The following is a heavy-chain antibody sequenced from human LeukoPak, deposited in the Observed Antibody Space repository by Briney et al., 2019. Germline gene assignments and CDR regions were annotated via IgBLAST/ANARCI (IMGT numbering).Heavy chain of an antibody. CDR1: GFTFSSYA. CDR2: ISGSGGST. Sequence: GGSLRLSCAASGFTFSSYAMSWVRQAPGKGLEWVSAISGSGGSTYYADSVKGRFTISRDNSKNTLYLQMSSLRAEDTAVYYCAKDYCSSTSCYTPEFWFDPWGQGTLVTVSS. V-gene: IGHV3-23*01. D-gene: IGHD2-2*02. J-gene: IGHJ5*02. CDR3: AKDYCSSTSCYTPEFWFDP.